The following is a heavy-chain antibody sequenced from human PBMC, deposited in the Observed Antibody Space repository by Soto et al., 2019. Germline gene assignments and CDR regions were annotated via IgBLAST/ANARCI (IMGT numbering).Heavy chain of an antibody. CDR1: GFTFSSYS. CDR3: ARDPDDFWSGTQRSDIYYYYYGMDV. D-gene: IGHD3-3*01. Sequence: GGSLRLSCAASGFTFSSYSMNWVRQAPGKGLEWVSYISSSSTIYYADSVKGRFTISRDNAKNTLYLQMNSLRAEDTAVYYCARDPDDFWSGTQRSDIYYYYYGMDVWGQGTTVTVSS. V-gene: IGHV3-48*01. CDR2: ISSSSTI. J-gene: IGHJ6*02.